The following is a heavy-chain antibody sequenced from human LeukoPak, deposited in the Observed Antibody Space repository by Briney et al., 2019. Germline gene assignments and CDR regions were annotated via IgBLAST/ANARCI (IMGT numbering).Heavy chain of an antibody. V-gene: IGHV3-48*02. J-gene: IGHJ6*02. CDR2: ISSSSSTI. Sequence: GGSLRLSCAASGFTFSSYSMNWVRQASGKGLEWVSYISSSSSTIYYADSVKGRFTISRDNAKNSLYLQMNSLRDEDTAVYYCARGAHSSSWYEVYYYYYYGMDVWGQGTTVTVSS. CDR3: ARGAHSSSWYEVYYYYYYGMDV. CDR1: GFTFSSYS. D-gene: IGHD6-13*01.